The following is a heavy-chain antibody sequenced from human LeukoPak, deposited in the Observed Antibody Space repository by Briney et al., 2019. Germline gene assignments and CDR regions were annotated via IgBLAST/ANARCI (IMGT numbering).Heavy chain of an antibody. CDR2: IYYSGST. Sequence: SETLSLTCTVSGASISSYYWSWIRQPPGKGLEWIGYIYYSGSTNYNPALKSRVTISEDTSKNQISLKLSSVAAADTAVYYCARVRGYYDSSGYDYWGQGTLVTVSS. CDR1: GASISSYY. D-gene: IGHD3-22*01. V-gene: IGHV4-59*01. CDR3: ARVRGYYDSSGYDY. J-gene: IGHJ4*02.